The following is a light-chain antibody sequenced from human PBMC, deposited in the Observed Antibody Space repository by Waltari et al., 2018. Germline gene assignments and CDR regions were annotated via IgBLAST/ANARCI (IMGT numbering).Light chain of an antibody. CDR1: NVGRKT. J-gene: IGLJ2*01. CDR3: QVWDGGRVV. Sequence: SYVLTQPPSESVAPGQEATITCGGNNVGRKTVHWYQQKPGQAPVLVVYDDSERASGIPGRFSGSKSGETATLTSSRVEVGDEADYSCQVWDGGRVVFGGGTKLTVL. CDR2: DDS. V-gene: IGLV3-21*02.